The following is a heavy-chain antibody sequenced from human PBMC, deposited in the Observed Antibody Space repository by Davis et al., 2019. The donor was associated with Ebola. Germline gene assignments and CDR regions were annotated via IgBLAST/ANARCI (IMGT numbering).Heavy chain of an antibody. CDR2: IRSKANSYAT. CDR3: TRQGIAAADFDY. V-gene: IGHV3-73*01. CDR1: GFTFSGSA. Sequence: GESLKISCAAPGFTFSGSAMHWVRQASGKGLEWVGRIRSKANSYATAYAASVKGRFTISRDDSKNTAFLQMNSLKTEDTAVYYCTRQGIAAADFDYWGQGTLVTVSS. D-gene: IGHD6-13*01. J-gene: IGHJ4*02.